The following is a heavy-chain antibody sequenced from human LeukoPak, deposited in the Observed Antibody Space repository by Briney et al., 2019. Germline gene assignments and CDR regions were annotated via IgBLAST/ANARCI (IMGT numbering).Heavy chain of an antibody. Sequence: GRSLRLSCAASGFTFSSYAMHWVRQAPGKGLEWVAVISYDGSNKYYADSVKGRFTISRDNSKNTLYLQMNSLRAEDTAVYYCAKGVSAYSYGLSFDYWGQGTLVTVSS. J-gene: IGHJ4*02. D-gene: IGHD5-18*01. CDR1: GFTFSSYA. CDR3: AKGVSAYSYGLSFDY. CDR2: ISYDGSNK. V-gene: IGHV3-30*04.